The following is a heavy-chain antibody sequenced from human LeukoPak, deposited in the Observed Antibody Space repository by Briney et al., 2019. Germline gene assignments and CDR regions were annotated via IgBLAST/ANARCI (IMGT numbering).Heavy chain of an antibody. V-gene: IGHV3-48*01. D-gene: IGHD5-18*01. CDR2: ISHTGSTM. CDR1: GFSFSSYS. J-gene: IGHJ4*02. CDR3: AKRGYSSGPGDYFDY. Sequence: GGSLRLSCAASGFSFSSYSMNWVRQAPGKGLEWVSYISHTGSTMSYADSVKGRFTISRDSSTKTLYLQMNSLRAEDTAVYYCAKRGYSSGPGDYFDYWGQGTLVTVSS.